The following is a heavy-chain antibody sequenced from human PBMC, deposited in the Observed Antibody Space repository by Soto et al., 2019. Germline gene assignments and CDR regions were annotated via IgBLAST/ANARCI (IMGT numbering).Heavy chain of an antibody. CDR1: GFTFSSYA. Sequence: GGSLRLSCAASGFTFSSYAMHWVRQAPGKGLEWVAVISYDGSNKYYADSVKGRFIISRDNSKNTLYLQMNSLRAEDTVLYYCAKDVAYDFWSGYPKDWGQGTQVTVSS. D-gene: IGHD3-3*01. CDR2: ISYDGSNK. J-gene: IGHJ4*02. CDR3: AKDVAYDFWSGYPKD. V-gene: IGHV3-30-3*01.